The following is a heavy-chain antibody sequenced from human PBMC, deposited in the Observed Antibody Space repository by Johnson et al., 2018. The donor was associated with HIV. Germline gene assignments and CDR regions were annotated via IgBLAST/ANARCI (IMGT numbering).Heavy chain of an antibody. V-gene: IGHV3-20*04. Sequence: VQLVESGGGLVQPGGSLRLSCAASGFTFDDYGMSWVRQAPGKGLEWVSGINWNGGSTGYADSVKGRFTISRDNSNNTLYLRMNSLRPEDTAMYYCAKDGLRLGVVSAFDIWGQGTMVTVSS. CDR2: INWNGGST. CDR1: GFTFDDYG. D-gene: IGHD3-3*01. CDR3: AKDGLRLGVVSAFDI. J-gene: IGHJ3*02.